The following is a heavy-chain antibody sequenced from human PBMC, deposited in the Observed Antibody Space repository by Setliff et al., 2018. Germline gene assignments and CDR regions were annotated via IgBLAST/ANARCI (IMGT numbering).Heavy chain of an antibody. D-gene: IGHD2-2*02. V-gene: IGHV4-38-2*02. CDR2: IYHSGST. Sequence: SETLSLTCAVSGYSISSGYYWGWIRQPPGKGLEWIGSIYHSGSTYYNPSLKSRVTISVDTSKNQFSLKLSSVTAADTAVYYCARDRQYCSSPTCYSSYFYYYGMDVWGQGTTVTV. J-gene: IGHJ6*02. CDR3: ARDRQYCSSPTCYSSYFYYYGMDV. CDR1: GYSISSGYY.